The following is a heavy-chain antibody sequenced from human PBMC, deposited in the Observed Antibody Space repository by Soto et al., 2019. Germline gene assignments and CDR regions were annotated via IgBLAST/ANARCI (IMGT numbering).Heavy chain of an antibody. CDR3: AREDSIIIPAVSDF. D-gene: IGHD3-22*01. CDR2: VSKSGYA. Sequence: GGSLRLSCTVSGFTFNNYGINWVRQAPGKGLEWVSSVSKSGYAYYSDSVKGRFTISRDNAKNSVSLQMNTLRVEDTAVYYCAREDSIIIPAVSDFWGQGTLVTVSS. J-gene: IGHJ4*02. CDR1: GFTFNNYG. V-gene: IGHV3-21*01.